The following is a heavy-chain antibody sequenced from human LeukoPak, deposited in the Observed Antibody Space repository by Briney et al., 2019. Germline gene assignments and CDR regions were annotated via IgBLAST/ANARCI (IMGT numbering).Heavy chain of an antibody. J-gene: IGHJ6*03. Sequence: ASVKVSCKASGYTFTGYYMHWVRQAPGQGLEWMGWINPNSGGTNYAQKFQGRVTMTRDTSISTAYMELSSLRSEDTAVYYCARRTFLYSSGWPYYYMDVWGKGTTVTVSS. D-gene: IGHD6-19*01. V-gene: IGHV1-2*02. CDR1: GYTFTGYY. CDR3: ARRTFLYSSGWPYYYMDV. CDR2: INPNSGGT.